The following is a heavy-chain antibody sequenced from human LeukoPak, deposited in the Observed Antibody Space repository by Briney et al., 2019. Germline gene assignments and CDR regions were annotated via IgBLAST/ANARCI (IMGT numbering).Heavy chain of an antibody. V-gene: IGHV1-69*01. CDR2: ISPIFGTA. Sequence: ASVKVSCKASGGTFSSYAISWVRQAPGQGLEWMGGISPIFGTANYAQKFQGRVTITADESTSTAYMERSSLRSEDTAGYYCARTPGYYGSGSYYDPPYDYWGQGTLVTVSS. D-gene: IGHD3-10*01. CDR3: ARTPGYYGSGSYYDPPYDY. J-gene: IGHJ4*02. CDR1: GGTFSSYA.